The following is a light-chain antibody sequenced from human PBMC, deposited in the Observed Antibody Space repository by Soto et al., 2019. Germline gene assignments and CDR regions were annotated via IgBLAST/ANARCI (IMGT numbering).Light chain of an antibody. CDR2: CAS. Sequence: IQLTQSPSSLSASVGDRVTITCRASQGINKFLAWYQQRPGKAPQLLVYCASTLQSGVPSRFSGSGSGTDFTLTISSLQTEDFATYYCQQLTNFRFTFGQGTKLDIK. V-gene: IGKV1-9*01. J-gene: IGKJ2*01. CDR1: QGINKF. CDR3: QQLTNFRFT.